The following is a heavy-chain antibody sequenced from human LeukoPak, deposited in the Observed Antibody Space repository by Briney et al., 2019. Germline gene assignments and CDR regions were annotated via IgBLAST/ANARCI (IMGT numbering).Heavy chain of an antibody. CDR2: INPKSGDT. D-gene: IGHD6-25*01. CDR1: GYTFTGNC. J-gene: IGHJ4*02. V-gene: IGHV1-2*02. CDR3: TRDWSRGYDY. Sequence: ASVKVSCKPSGYTFTGNCLHWVRQAPGQGLEWMGWINPKSGDTDYAQKFQGRVTLTRDTSISTAYMGLSILTSDDTAVYYCTRDWSRGYDYWGQGTLVTVSA.